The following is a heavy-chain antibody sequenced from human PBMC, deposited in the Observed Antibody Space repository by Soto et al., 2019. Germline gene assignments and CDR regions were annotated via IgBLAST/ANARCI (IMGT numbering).Heavy chain of an antibody. CDR1: GYTFTSYA. CDR3: ARDRAITGTFWNFDY. D-gene: IGHD1-7*01. Sequence: ASVKVSCKASGYTFTSYAMHWVRQAPGQRLEWMGWINAGNGNTKYSQKFQGRDTTTRDTSSSTAYMELSSLRSEDTAVYYFARDRAITGTFWNFDYWGQGTLVTVSS. J-gene: IGHJ4*02. V-gene: IGHV1-3*01. CDR2: INAGNGNT.